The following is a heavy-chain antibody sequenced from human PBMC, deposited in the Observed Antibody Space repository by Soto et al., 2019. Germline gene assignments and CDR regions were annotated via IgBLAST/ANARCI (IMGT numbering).Heavy chain of an antibody. CDR2: VVPLSGAA. CDR3: ARHPGQWLYYFDY. D-gene: IGHD6-19*01. Sequence: QVHLEQSGAEVKRPGSSVKVSCKASGATFNFFAISWVRQAPGQGLEWMGGVVPLSGAATYAQKFQGRLTITADESSSTAYMELSSLTSDDTAVYYCARHPGQWLYYFDYWGKGSLVTVSS. CDR1: GATFNFFA. J-gene: IGHJ4*01. V-gene: IGHV1-69*01.